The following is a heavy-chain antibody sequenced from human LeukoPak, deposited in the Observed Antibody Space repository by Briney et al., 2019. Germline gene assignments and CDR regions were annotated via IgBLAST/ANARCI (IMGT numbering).Heavy chain of an antibody. V-gene: IGHV3-21*01. Sequence: SLRLFCAASGFTFNIYSMNGVRQAPGKGLECGSSISSISSYIYYADAVKRRFTISRDNPEHSLYLQMNSLRDEDTAVYYCARDSGAYYYDSSGYYYDAFDIWGQGKLVTVSS. D-gene: IGHD3-22*01. CDR3: ARDSGAYYYDSSGYYYDAFDI. J-gene: IGHJ3*02. CDR2: ISSISSYI. CDR1: GFTFNIYS.